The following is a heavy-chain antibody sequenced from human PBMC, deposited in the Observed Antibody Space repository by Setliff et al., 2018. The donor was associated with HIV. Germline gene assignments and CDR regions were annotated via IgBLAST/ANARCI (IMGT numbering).Heavy chain of an antibody. CDR1: GVSISSSSYY. D-gene: IGHD4-4*01. V-gene: IGHV4-39*01. CDR3: ARVSGPEGNYVAYNHYYMDV. Sequence: KPSETLSLTCTVSGVSISSSSYYWGWIRQPPGKGLEWIGSIYYSGSTYYNPSLKSRVTISVDTFKNQFSLKLSSVTAADTAVYYCARVSGPEGNYVAYNHYYMDVWGKGTTVTAP. J-gene: IGHJ6*03. CDR2: IYYSGST.